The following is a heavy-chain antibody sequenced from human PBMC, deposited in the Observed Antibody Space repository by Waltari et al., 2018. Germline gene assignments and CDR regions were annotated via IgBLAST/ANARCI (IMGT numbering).Heavy chain of an antibody. CDR2: SSSSSSDI. D-gene: IGHD1-26*01. Sequence: EVQLVESGGGLVKPGGSLRLSCAASGFTFSNYNLNWVRQAPGKGLEWVSSSSSSSSDIYYADSVKGRFTISRDNDKNALYLQMNSLRAEDTAVYYCARGEVGATTEYYFDYWGQGTLVTVSS. CDR3: ARGEVGATTEYYFDY. J-gene: IGHJ4*02. V-gene: IGHV3-21*01. CDR1: GFTFSNYN.